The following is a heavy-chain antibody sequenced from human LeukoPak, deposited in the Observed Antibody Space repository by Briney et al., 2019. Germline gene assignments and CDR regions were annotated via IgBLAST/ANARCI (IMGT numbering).Heavy chain of an antibody. CDR2: INTVSSYI. CDR1: GFTFSSYS. CDR3: ARLRRNTDSSGFFYYYDY. Sequence: KSGGSLRLSCAASGFTFSSYSMNWVRQAPGKGLEWVSSINTVSSYIYYADSLKGRFTISRDNAKNSVYLQMDSLRAEDSAVYYCARLRRNTDSSGFFYYYDYWGQGTLVTVSS. V-gene: IGHV3-21*06. J-gene: IGHJ4*02. D-gene: IGHD3-22*01.